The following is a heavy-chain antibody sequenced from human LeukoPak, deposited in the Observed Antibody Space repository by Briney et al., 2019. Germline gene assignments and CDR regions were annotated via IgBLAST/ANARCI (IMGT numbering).Heavy chain of an antibody. CDR1: GFTFSFSG. Sequence: GGSLRLSCAASGFTFSFSGMHWVRQAPGKGLEWVAFIRYDGNNNYYADSVKGRFTISRDNSKNTLYLQMNSLRAEDTAVYYCAKEWGRYCSSSSCYMGAWGQGTLVTVSS. J-gene: IGHJ5*02. CDR2: IRYDGNNN. D-gene: IGHD2-2*02. CDR3: AKEWGRYCSSSSCYMGA. V-gene: IGHV3-30*02.